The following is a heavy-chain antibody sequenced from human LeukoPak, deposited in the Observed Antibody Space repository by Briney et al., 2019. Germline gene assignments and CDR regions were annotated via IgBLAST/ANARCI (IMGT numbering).Heavy chain of an antibody. CDR3: AGTRNFPDAFDI. Sequence: PSETLSLTCTVSGGSISSHYWSWIRQPPGKGLEWIGYMYHSGSTNYNPSLKSRVTISVDTSKNQFSLRLSSVTAADTAVYYCAGTRNFPDAFDIWGRGTMVTVSS. D-gene: IGHD2/OR15-2a*01. V-gene: IGHV4-59*11. J-gene: IGHJ3*02. CDR1: GGSISSHY. CDR2: MYHSGST.